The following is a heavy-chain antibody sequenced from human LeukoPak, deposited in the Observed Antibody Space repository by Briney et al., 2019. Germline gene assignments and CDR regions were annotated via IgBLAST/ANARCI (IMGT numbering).Heavy chain of an antibody. Sequence: PGGSLRLSCAASGFTFSTYWMSWVRQAPGKGLEWVANIKQDGRQKYYVGSVKGRFTISRDNAKNSLYLQMNSLSADDTAMYYCARDSAGNDYWGQGTLVTVSS. CDR2: IKQDGRQK. D-gene: IGHD6-13*01. V-gene: IGHV3-7*01. J-gene: IGHJ4*02. CDR1: GFTFSTYW. CDR3: ARDSAGNDY.